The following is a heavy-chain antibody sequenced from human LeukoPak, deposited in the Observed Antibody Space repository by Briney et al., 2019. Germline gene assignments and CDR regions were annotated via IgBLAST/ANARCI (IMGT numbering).Heavy chain of an antibody. CDR2: INHSGST. J-gene: IGHJ4*02. CDR1: GGSFSGYC. CDR3: ARGRSGYSSRIFDY. V-gene: IGHV4-34*01. Sequence: SETLSLTCAVYGGSFSGYCWSWIRQPPGKGLEWIGEINHSGSTNYNPSLKSRGTISVDTSKNQFSLKLSSVTAADTAVYYCARGRSGYSSRIFDYWGQGTLATVSS. D-gene: IGHD5-18*01.